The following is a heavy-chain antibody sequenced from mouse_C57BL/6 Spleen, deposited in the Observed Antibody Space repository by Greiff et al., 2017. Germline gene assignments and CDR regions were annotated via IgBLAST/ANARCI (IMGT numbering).Heavy chain of an antibody. V-gene: IGHV1-5*01. CDR3: TKGSSPHYFDY. CDR2: IYPGNSDT. D-gene: IGHD1-1*01. CDR1: GYTFTSYW. J-gene: IGHJ2*01. Sequence: VQLQQSGTVLARPGASVKMSCKTSGYTFTSYWMHWVKQRPGQGLEWIGAIYPGNSDTSYNQKFKGKAKLTAVTSASTAYMELSSLTNEDSAVYYCTKGSSPHYFDYWGQGTTLTVSS.